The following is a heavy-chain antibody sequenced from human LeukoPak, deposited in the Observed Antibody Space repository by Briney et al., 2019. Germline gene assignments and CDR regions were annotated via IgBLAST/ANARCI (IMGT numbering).Heavy chain of an antibody. CDR2: MSGSGGGT. D-gene: IGHD6-19*01. V-gene: IGHV3-23*01. J-gene: IGHJ3*02. CDR3: AKEVPGSGNAFDI. Sequence: PGGSLRLSCAASGFTFSSYAMSWVRQAPGKGLEWVSAMSGSGGGTYYADSVKGRFTISRDNSKNTLYLQVNSVRAEDTAVYYCAKEVPGSGNAFDIWGQGTMVTVSS. CDR1: GFTFSSYA.